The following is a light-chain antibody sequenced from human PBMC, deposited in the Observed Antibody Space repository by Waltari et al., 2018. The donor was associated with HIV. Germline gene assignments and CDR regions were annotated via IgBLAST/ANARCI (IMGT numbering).Light chain of an antibody. CDR2: AVS. Sequence: EIVLTQSPATLSLSPGERVTLAGRASQSVSRYLGWYQQKSGQAPRLFIYAVSNRATCIPARFSGSGSGTDFALTISSLEPEDFAVYYCQYRSKWLIFGGGTKVEIK. V-gene: IGKV3-11*01. CDR3: QYRSKWLI. CDR1: QSVSRY. J-gene: IGKJ4*01.